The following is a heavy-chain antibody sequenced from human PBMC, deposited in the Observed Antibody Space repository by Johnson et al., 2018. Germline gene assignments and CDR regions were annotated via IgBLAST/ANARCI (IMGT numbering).Heavy chain of an antibody. CDR3: TTDHERELLDAFDI. V-gene: IGHV3-15*01. D-gene: IGHD1-26*01. CDR2: IKSKTDGGTT. Sequence: EVQLVETGGGLVEPGGSLRLCCAASGFTFSNAWMSWVRQAPGKGLEWVGRIKSKTDGGTTDYAAPVKGRFTIPRDDSKNTLYLQMNSLKTEDTAVYYCTTDHERELLDAFDIWGQGTMVTVSS. CDR1: GFTFSNAW. J-gene: IGHJ3*02.